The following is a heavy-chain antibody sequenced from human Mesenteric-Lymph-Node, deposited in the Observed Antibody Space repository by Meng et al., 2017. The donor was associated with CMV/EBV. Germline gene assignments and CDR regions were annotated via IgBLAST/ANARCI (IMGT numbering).Heavy chain of an antibody. CDR2: INIGSSTI. J-gene: IGHJ6*02. CDR3: TRDPGYPYYYGMDV. V-gene: IGHV3-48*04. D-gene: IGHD2-15*01. CDR1: GFTLSNYN. Sequence: GGSLRLSCAASGFTLSNYNMDWVRQAPGKGLEWVSFINIGSSTIHYADSVKGRFTISRDNAKNSLYLQMNSLRAEDTAVYYCTRDPGYPYYYGMDVWGQGTTVTVSS.